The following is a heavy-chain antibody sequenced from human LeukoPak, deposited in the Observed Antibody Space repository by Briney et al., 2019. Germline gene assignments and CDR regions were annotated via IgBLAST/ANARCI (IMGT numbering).Heavy chain of an antibody. J-gene: IGHJ4*02. D-gene: IGHD6-19*01. CDR2: ISYDGSNK. Sequence: GGSLRLSCAASGFTFTTYWLGWVRQPPGKGLEWVAVISYDGSNKYYADSVKGRFTISRDNSKNTLYLQMNSLRAEDTAVYYCAKDQWLSEIDYWGQGTLVTVSS. V-gene: IGHV3-30*18. CDR3: AKDQWLSEIDY. CDR1: GFTFTTYW.